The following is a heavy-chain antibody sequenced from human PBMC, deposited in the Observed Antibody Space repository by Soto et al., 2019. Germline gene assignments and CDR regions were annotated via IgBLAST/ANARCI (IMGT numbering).Heavy chain of an antibody. Sequence: QPGGSLRLSCAASGFTFDDYAMHWVRQAPGKGLEWVSRISWNSGSIGYADSVKGRFTISRDNAKNSLYLQMNSLRAEDTALYYCAKAVGSYGNFDYWGQGTLVTVSS. CDR2: ISWNSGSI. CDR3: AKAVGSYGNFDY. J-gene: IGHJ4*02. CDR1: GFTFDDYA. D-gene: IGHD5-18*01. V-gene: IGHV3-9*01.